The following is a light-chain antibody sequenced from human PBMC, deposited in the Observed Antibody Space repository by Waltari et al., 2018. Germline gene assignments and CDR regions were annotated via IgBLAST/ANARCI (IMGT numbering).Light chain of an antibody. CDR2: YAS. Sequence: SYALTQPPSVSVAPGTTARITCGGDHIGSYSVHWYQQKPGQAPVLVIFYASDRPSGIPGRFSGSNSGNTATLTISSVEAGDEAKYYRHVWHPDMDPGVFGPGTEVSV. J-gene: IGLJ1*01. CDR3: HVWHPDMDPGV. CDR1: HIGSYS. V-gene: IGLV3-21*04.